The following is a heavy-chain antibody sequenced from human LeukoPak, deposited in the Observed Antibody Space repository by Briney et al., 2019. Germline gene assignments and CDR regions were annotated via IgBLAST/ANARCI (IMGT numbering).Heavy chain of an antibody. CDR2: ISGSGDST. V-gene: IGHV3-23*01. D-gene: IGHD3-10*01. J-gene: IGHJ4*02. Sequence: GGSLRLSCAASGFTFSSYAMTWVRQAPGKGLEWVPAISGSGDSTYYADSVKGRFTISRDNSKNTLYLQMNSLRADDTAVYYFAKASSYGSGSYSKPCDYWSQGTLVTVSS. CDR3: AKASSYGSGSYSKPCDY. CDR1: GFTFSSYA.